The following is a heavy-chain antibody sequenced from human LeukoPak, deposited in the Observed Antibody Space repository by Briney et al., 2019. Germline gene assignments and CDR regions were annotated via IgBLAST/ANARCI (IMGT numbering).Heavy chain of an antibody. CDR1: GFTFSSYW. V-gene: IGHV3-74*01. J-gene: IGHJ4*02. CDR3: AKERDGWFFDY. Sequence: GGSLRLSCAASGFTFSSYWMHWVRQAPGKGLVWVSGINSDGSSTRYADSVKGRFTISRDNSKNTLYLQMNSLRAEDTAVYYCAKERDGWFFDYWGQGTLVTVSS. CDR2: INSDGSST. D-gene: IGHD6-19*01.